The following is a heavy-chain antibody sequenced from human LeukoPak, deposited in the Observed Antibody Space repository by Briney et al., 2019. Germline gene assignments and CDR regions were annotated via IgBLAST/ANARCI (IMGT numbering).Heavy chain of an antibody. CDR3: AREISPYSSGWYRDY. CDR2: IWYDGSNK. J-gene: IGHJ4*02. Sequence: GRSLRLSCAASGFTFSSYGMHWVRQAPGKGLEWVAVIWYDGSNKYYADSVKGRFTISRDNSKNTLYLQMNSLRAEDTAVYYCAREISPYSSGWYRDYWGQGTLITVSS. CDR1: GFTFSSYG. V-gene: IGHV3-33*01. D-gene: IGHD6-19*01.